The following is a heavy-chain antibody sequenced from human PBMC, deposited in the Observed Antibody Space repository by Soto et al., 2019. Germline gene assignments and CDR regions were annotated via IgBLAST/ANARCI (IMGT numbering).Heavy chain of an antibody. D-gene: IGHD3-3*01. CDR3: ARVTIFGVVRFDY. CDR1: GGSFSGYY. V-gene: IGHV4-34*01. CDR2: INHSGST. J-gene: IGHJ4*02. Sequence: SETLSLTCAVYGGSFSGYYWSWIRQPPGKGLEWIGEINHSGSTNYNPSLKSRVTISVDTSKNQFSLKLSSVTAADTAVYYCARVTIFGVVRFDYWGQGTLVTVSS.